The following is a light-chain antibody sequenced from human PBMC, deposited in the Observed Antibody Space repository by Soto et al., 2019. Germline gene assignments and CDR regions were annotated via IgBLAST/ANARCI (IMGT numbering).Light chain of an antibody. CDR1: QSVRSY. J-gene: IGKJ4*01. CDR2: DAS. Sequence: EIVLTQSPATLSLSPGERATLSCTASQSVRSYLAWYQQKPGQAPRLLIYDASNRATGIPARFSGSGSATDFTLTISSLEPEEFAVYYCQQRSSWPLTFGGGTKVEIK. V-gene: IGKV3-11*01. CDR3: QQRSSWPLT.